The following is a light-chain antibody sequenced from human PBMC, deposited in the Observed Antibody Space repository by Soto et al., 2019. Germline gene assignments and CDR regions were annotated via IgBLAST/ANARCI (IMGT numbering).Light chain of an antibody. J-gene: IGKJ5*01. CDR1: QSVRSF. CDR2: GAS. V-gene: IGKV3-15*01. CDR3: QQYHNWPIT. Sequence: EIVLTQSPATLSLSPGERATLSCRASQSVRSFLAWYQQKPGQAPRLLIYGASTRATEIPARFSGSGSGTEFTLTISSLQSEDFAVYYCQQYHNWPITFGQGTRLEN.